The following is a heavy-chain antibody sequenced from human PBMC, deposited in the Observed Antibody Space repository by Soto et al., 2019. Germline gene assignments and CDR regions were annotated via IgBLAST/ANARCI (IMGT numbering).Heavy chain of an antibody. Sequence: ASVKVSCKTCGYTFTKHGINWVRQAPGQGLEWMGWINPYNANTNYAQKLQGRVTMTTDTSTSTAYMDLRSLTSDDTAVYYCARDRVAGIWGDAFDIWGQGTMVTVSS. CDR3: ARDRVAGIWGDAFDI. D-gene: IGHD3-16*01. J-gene: IGHJ3*02. CDR2: INPYNANT. V-gene: IGHV1-18*04. CDR1: GYTFTKHG.